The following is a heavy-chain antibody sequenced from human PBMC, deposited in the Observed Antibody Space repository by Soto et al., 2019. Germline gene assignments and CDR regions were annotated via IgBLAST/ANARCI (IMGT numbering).Heavy chain of an antibody. Sequence: EGSLRLSCAASGFTFSSYAMSWVRQAPGKGLEWVSGIVNNGGRTYYADSVKGRFTISRDNSKNTLYLQMNSLRAEDTAVYYCAKDRKVGISMVRGVISGRLDYWGQGALVTVSS. V-gene: IGHV3-23*01. CDR1: GFTFSSYA. D-gene: IGHD3-10*01. CDR3: AKDRKVGISMVRGVISGRLDY. J-gene: IGHJ4*02. CDR2: IVNNGGRT.